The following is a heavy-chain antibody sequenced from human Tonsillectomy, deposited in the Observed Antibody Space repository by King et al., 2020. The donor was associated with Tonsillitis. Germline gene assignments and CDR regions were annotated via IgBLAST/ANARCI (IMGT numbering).Heavy chain of an antibody. CDR1: GGSISSSSYY. Sequence: LQLQESGPGLVKPSETLSLTCTVSGGSISSSSYYWGWIRQPPGKGLEWIGSIYYSGSTYYNPSLKSRVTISVDTSKNQFSLKLSSVTAADTAVYYCARRYSSGRYHYFDYWGQGTLVTVSS. D-gene: IGHD6-19*01. CDR3: ARRYSSGRYHYFDY. V-gene: IGHV4-39*01. CDR2: IYYSGST. J-gene: IGHJ4*02.